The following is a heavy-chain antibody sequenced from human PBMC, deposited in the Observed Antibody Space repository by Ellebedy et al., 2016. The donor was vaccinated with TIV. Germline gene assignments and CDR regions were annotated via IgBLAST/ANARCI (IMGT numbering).Heavy chain of an antibody. V-gene: IGHV3-66*01. CDR1: GFTVSGHY. CDR3: ARESYYGMVV. Sequence: GESLKISXAASGFTVSGHYMSWVRQAPGKGLEWVSLIYPDGSRHYADSVKGRLTISRDNTKNTLFLQMNSLRAEDTAVYYCARESYYGMVVWGQGTSVTVSS. CDR2: IYPDGSR. J-gene: IGHJ6*02.